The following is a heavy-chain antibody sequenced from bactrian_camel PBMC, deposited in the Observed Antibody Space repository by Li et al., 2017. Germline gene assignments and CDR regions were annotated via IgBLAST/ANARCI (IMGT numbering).Heavy chain of an antibody. V-gene: IGHV3S25*01. CDR2: NNSGSDYI. D-gene: IGHD4*01. CDR1: GFTFSSVW. J-gene: IGHJ4*01. CDR3: VRDYGNYDWTLGS. Sequence: ESGGGSVQAGGSLRLSCAASGFTFSSVWMNWVRQAPGKGLEWVSNNNSGSDYIDYVDSVEGRFTSSRDNTKNTLYLQMNSLKPEDTAVYYCVRDYGNYDWTLGSWGQGTQVTVS.